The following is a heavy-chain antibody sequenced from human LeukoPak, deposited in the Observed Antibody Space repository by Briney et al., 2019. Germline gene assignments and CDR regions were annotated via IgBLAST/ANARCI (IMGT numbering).Heavy chain of an antibody. D-gene: IGHD3-22*01. CDR3: ARGEQQDYYDSSGSEEV. Sequence: GASVKVSCKASGYTFTSYGISWVRQAPGQGLEWMGWISAYNGNTNYAQKLQGRVTMTTDTSTSTAYMELRSLRSDDTAVYYCARGEQQDYYDSSGSEEVWGQGTLVTVSS. J-gene: IGHJ4*02. CDR2: ISAYNGNT. CDR1: GYTFTSYG. V-gene: IGHV1-18*01.